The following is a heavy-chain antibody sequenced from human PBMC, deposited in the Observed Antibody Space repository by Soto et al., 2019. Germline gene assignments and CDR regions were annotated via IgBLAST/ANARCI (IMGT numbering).Heavy chain of an antibody. D-gene: IGHD2-15*01. V-gene: IGHV3-23*01. CDR1: GFTFSSYA. J-gene: IGHJ6*03. Sequence: EVQLLESGGGLVQPGGSLRLSCAASGFTFSSYAMSWVRQAPGKGLEWVSAISGSGGSTYYADSVKGRFTISRDNSKNTLYLQMNSLRAEDTAVYYCAKSVGCGGGSCYYYYYYMDVWGKGTTVTVSS. CDR3: AKSVGCGGGSCYYYYYYMDV. CDR2: ISGSGGST.